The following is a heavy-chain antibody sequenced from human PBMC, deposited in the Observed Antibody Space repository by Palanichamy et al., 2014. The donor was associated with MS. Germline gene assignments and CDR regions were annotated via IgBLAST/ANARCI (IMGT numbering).Heavy chain of an antibody. J-gene: IGHJ4*02. V-gene: IGHV4-4*02. Sequence: QVHLQESGPGLVKPSETLSLTCAVFGDSITSSSWWTWVRQSPGKRLEWLGEVSHTGAANNNPSLKGRVTVSVDKSRNQFSLKVNSVTAADTAVYHCVRLRSTRGHMGFDSWGQGTLVTVSS. CDR3: VRLRSTRGHMGFDS. D-gene: IGHD2-8*02. CDR2: VSHTGAA. CDR1: GDSITSSSW.